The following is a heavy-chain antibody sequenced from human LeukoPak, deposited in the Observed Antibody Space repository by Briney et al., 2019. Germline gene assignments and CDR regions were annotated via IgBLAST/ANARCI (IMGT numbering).Heavy chain of an antibody. V-gene: IGHV4-34*01. J-gene: IGHJ4*02. CDR1: GGSFSGYY. D-gene: IGHD5-18*01. CDR3: ARVGDTAMNNY. CDR2: INHSGST. Sequence: SETLSFTCAVYGGSFSGYYWSWLRQPPGKGLEWIGEINHSGSTNYNPSLKSRVTISVDTSKNQFSLKLSSVTAADTAVYYCARVGDTAMNNYWGQGTLVTVSS.